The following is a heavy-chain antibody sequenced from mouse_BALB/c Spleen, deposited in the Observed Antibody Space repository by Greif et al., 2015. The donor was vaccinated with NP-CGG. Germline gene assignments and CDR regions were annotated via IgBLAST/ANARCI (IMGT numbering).Heavy chain of an antibody. D-gene: IGHD2-1*01. CDR1: GYSITSDYA. J-gene: IGHJ1*01. Sequence: EVQLQQSGPGLVKPSQSLSLTCTVTGYSITSDYAWNWIRQFPGNKLEWMGYISYSGSTSYNPSLKSRISITRDTSKNQGFLQLNSVTTEDTATYYCARFYGNYRYFDVWGAGTTVTVSS. CDR2: ISYSGST. CDR3: ARFYGNYRYFDV. V-gene: IGHV3-2*02.